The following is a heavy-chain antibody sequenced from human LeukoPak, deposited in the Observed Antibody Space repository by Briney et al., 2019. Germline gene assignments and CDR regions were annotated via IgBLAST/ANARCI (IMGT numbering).Heavy chain of an antibody. CDR1: GFTFSSYG. Sequence: QPGGSLLLSCASSGFTFSSYGMHWVRQAPGKGLEWVAFIRYDGSNKYYAASVKGRFTISRENSKNTLYLQMNGLRAEDTAVYYCAKVPQQLGSYYYCYMDVWGKGTTVTVSS. J-gene: IGHJ6*03. CDR3: AKVPQQLGSYYYCYMDV. CDR2: IRYDGSNK. V-gene: IGHV3-30*02. D-gene: IGHD6-13*01.